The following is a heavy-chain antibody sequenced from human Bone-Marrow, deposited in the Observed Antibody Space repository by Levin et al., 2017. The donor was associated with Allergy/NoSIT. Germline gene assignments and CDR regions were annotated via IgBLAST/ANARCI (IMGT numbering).Heavy chain of an antibody. CDR1: GNSVTSSSYY. CDR2: IQFSGTT. J-gene: IGHJ4*02. V-gene: IGHV4-39*07. CDR3: ARNDYTDHVPPLTFDL. D-gene: IGHD4-11*01. Sequence: SETLSLTCAFSGNSVTSSSYYWAWIRQPPGTGLEWMGTIQFSGTTYHNPSLKTRLTVSLDTSKNHFSLSLTSVTAADTAIYYCARNDYTDHVPPLTFDLWSQGTLVTVSS.